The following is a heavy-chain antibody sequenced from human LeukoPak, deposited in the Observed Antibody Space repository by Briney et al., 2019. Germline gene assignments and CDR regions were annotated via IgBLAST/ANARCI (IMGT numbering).Heavy chain of an antibody. CDR3: AKDSKQWLVRYYYYGMDV. CDR1: GFTFSSYA. V-gene: IGHV3-23*01. D-gene: IGHD6-19*01. Sequence: PGASLRLSCAASGFTFSSYAMSWVRQAPGKGLEWVSAISGSGGSTYYADSVKGRFTISRDNSKNTLYLQMNSLRAEDTAVYYCAKDSKQWLVRYYYYGMDVWGQGTTVTVSS. J-gene: IGHJ6*02. CDR2: ISGSGGST.